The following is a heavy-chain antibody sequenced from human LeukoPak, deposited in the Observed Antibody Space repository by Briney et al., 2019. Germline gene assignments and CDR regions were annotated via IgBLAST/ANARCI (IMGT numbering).Heavy chain of an antibody. Sequence: PGGSLRLSCAASGFTVSSYWMHWVRQAPGKGLVWVSRINSDGSSTSYADSVKGRFTISRDNAKNTLYLQMNSLRAEDTAVYYCAKDRRGDYYYYMDVWGKGTTVTVSS. CDR2: INSDGSST. CDR3: AKDRRGDYYYYMDV. J-gene: IGHJ6*03. D-gene: IGHD4-17*01. V-gene: IGHV3-74*01. CDR1: GFTVSSYW.